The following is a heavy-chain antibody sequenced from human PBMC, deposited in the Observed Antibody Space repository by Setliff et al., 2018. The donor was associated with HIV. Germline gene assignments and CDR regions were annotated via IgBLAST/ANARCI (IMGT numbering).Heavy chain of an antibody. CDR2: IYYTGIT. CDR3: ARELYGGNSRPFDY. CDR1: GGSVTSYL. V-gene: IGHV4-59*02. D-gene: IGHD2-21*02. Sequence: SQTLSLTCSISGGSVTSYLWHWFRQPPGKGLEWIGYIYYTGITDNNPSLEGRVTISVDTSKNQVSLRLKSVTTADTAVYYCARELYGGNSRPFDYWGQGALVTVSS. J-gene: IGHJ4*02.